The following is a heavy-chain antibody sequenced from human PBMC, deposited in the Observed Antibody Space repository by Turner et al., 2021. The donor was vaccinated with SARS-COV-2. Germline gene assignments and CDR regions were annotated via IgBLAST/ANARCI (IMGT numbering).Heavy chain of an antibody. CDR3: ANEGAPVSSASRDWFDP. D-gene: IGHD6-6*01. V-gene: IGHV1-2*02. CDR2: IKPDSSGT. CDR1: GYTFTGYY. J-gene: IGHJ5*02. Sequence: QLQVAQSGAGVKKPGASERVSCKASGYTFTGYYMHWVRQAPGQGLEWMVWIKPDSSGTNYAQKFQGRFNRTRDTSISKAYMELSRLRTDDTAVYYCANEGAPVSSASRDWFDPWGQGTLVTVSS.